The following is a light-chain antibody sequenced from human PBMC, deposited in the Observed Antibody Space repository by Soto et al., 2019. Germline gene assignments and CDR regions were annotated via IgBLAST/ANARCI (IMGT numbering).Light chain of an antibody. V-gene: IGLV2-8*01. CDR3: SSYAGSNNWV. J-gene: IGLJ2*01. Sequence: QSVLTQPPSASGSPGQSLTISCTGTSTDVGNYNYVSWYQQHPGKAPKLMISDVNRRPSGVPDRFSGSESGNTASLTVSELQAEDEADYYCSSYAGSNNWVFGGGTKVTVL. CDR2: DVN. CDR1: STDVGNYNY.